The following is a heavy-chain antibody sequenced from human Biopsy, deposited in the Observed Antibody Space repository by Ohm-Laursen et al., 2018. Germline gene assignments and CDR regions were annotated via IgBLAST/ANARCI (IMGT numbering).Heavy chain of an antibody. CDR2: INAKTGDT. D-gene: IGHD3-22*01. CDR1: GYTFTGYH. J-gene: IGHJ5*02. CDR3: TRGGYYYDSLAYYYWFDP. V-gene: IGHV1-2*02. Sequence: GASVKVSCNASGYTFTGYHVHWVRQAPGQGLEWMGWINAKTGDTNYAQKFQGRVTMTRDTSISTAYVDLSSLRSDDTAVYYCTRGGYYYDSLAYYYWFDPWGQGTLVIVSS.